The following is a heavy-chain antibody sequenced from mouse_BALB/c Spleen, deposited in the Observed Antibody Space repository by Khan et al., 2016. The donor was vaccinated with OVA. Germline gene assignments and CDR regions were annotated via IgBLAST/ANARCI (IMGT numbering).Heavy chain of an antibody. CDR3: AGFFPARDKWAWFAY. V-gene: IGHV9-2-1*01. D-gene: IGHD3-1*01. Sequence: QIQLVQSGPELKKPGETVKISCKASGYTFTDYSMHWVKQAPGKGLKWMGWINTETGEPTYADDFKGRFAFSLETSASTAYLQINTLKNEDTAKYFCAGFFPARDKWAWFAYWGQGTLVTVSA. CDR1: GYTFTDYS. J-gene: IGHJ3*01. CDR2: INTETGEP.